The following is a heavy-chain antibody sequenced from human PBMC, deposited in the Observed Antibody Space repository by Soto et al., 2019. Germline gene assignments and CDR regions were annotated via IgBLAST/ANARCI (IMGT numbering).Heavy chain of an antibody. D-gene: IGHD3-22*01. CDR3: SGSDSPDTAYFTLY. Sequence: PGGSLRLSCAASGFMFSAYWMDWVRQTPGKGLEWVADINPDGSEKNYVDSVRGRFTISRDNARNSLYLQMNSLTAEDTALYYCSGSDSPDTAYFTLYWGQGTPVTVSS. CDR2: INPDGSEK. J-gene: IGHJ4*02. CDR1: GFMFSAYW. V-gene: IGHV3-7*03.